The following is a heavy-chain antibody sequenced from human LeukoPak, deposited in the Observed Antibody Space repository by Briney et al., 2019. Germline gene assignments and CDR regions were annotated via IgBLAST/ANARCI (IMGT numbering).Heavy chain of an antibody. CDR2: INHSGST. J-gene: IGHJ4*02. CDR1: GGSFSGYY. Sequence: KPSETLSLTCAVYGGSFSGYYWSWIRQPPGKGLEWIGEINHSGSTNYNPSLKSRVTISVDTSKNQFSLKLSSVTAADTAVYYCARVSPGEDFDYWGQGTLVTVSS. CDR3: ARVSPGEDFDY. V-gene: IGHV4-34*01. D-gene: IGHD2-2*01.